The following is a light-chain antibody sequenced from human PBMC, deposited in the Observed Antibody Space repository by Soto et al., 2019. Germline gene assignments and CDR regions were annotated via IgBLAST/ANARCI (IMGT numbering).Light chain of an antibody. V-gene: IGKV1-9*01. CDR2: VAS. CDR3: QQLNSYRLT. CDR1: QAISSH. Sequence: DIQMTQSPSLLSASTGDRVTITCRASQAISSHLAWYQQKPGKAPKLLVYVASTLQSGVPSRFSGSGSGTDFSLSINSLQPEDFATYYCQQLNSYRLTFGGGTKVDIK. J-gene: IGKJ4*01.